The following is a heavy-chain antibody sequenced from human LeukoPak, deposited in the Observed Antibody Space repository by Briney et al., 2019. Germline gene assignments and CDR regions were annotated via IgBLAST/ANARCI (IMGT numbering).Heavy chain of an antibody. CDR3: ARHYRVGSGWYPNEVY. CDR2: ISAYNGNT. Sequence: GASVKVSCKASGYTFTSYGISWVRQAPGQGLEWMGWISAYNGNTNYAQKLQGRVTMTTDTSTSTAYMELRSLRSDDTAVYYCARHYRVGSGWYPNEVYWGQGTLVTVSS. V-gene: IGHV1-18*01. D-gene: IGHD6-19*01. CDR1: GYTFTSYG. J-gene: IGHJ4*02.